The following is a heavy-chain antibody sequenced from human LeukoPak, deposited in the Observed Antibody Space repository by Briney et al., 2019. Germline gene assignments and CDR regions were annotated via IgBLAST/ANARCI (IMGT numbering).Heavy chain of an antibody. V-gene: IGHV3-74*01. CDR1: GFTFSSYW. CDR3: ARGGYCSSTSCYSDYYYMDV. J-gene: IGHJ6*03. Sequence: PGGSLRLSCAASGFTFSSYWMHWVRHAPGKGLVWVSRINSDGSSTSYADSVKGRFTISRDNSKNTLYLQMNSLRAEDTAVYYCARGGYCSSTSCYSDYYYMDVWGKGTTVTVSS. D-gene: IGHD2-2*01. CDR2: INSDGSST.